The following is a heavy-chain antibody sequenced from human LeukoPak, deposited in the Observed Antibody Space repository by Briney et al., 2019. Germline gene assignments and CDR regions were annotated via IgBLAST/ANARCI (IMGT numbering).Heavy chain of an antibody. D-gene: IGHD4-17*01. CDR2: IYHSGST. CDR1: GGSISSSNW. V-gene: IGHV4-4*02. J-gene: IGHJ4*02. Sequence: SETLSLTCAVSGGSISSSNWWSWVRQPPGKGLEWIGEIYHSGSTNYNPSLKSRVTVSVDKSKNQFSLKLSSVTAADTAVYYCARAGGHYGDYDYWGQGTLVTVSS. CDR3: ARAGGHYGDYDY.